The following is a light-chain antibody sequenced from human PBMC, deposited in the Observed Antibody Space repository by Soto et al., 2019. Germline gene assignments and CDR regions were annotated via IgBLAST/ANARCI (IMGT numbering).Light chain of an antibody. CDR3: QQYGSSPFT. J-gene: IGKJ3*01. CDR2: GAS. V-gene: IGKV3-20*01. CDR1: QSVSSSY. Sequence: EIVLTQSPGTLSLSPGERATLSCRASQSVSSSYLAWYQQKPGQTPRLLFYGASSRATGIPDRFSGSGSGTDFTVTISRLEPEDFAVYYCQQYGSSPFTFGLGPKWISN.